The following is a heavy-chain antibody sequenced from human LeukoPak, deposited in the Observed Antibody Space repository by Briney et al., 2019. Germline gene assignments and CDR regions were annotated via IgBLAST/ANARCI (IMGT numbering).Heavy chain of an antibody. V-gene: IGHV4-31*03. CDR3: ARAQRITMVRGVTITANYFDY. J-gene: IGHJ4*02. Sequence: SQTLSLTCTVSGGSISSGGYYWSWIRQHPGKGLEWIGYIYYSGSTYYNPSLKSRVTISVDTSKNQFSLKLSSVTAADTAVYYCARAQRITMVRGVTITANYFDYWGQGTLVTVSS. CDR1: GGSISSGGYY. CDR2: IYYSGST. D-gene: IGHD3-10*01.